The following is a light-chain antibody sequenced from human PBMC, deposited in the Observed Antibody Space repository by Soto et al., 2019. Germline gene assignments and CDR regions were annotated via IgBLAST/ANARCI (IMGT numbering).Light chain of an antibody. CDR3: QQYGSSPQT. CDR2: VAS. Sequence: EFVLTQSPGTLSLSPGERATLSCRASQTVRNNYLAWYQQKPGQAPRLLIYVASSRASGIPDRFSGSGSGTDFALTISRLEPEDFAVYYCQQYGSSPQTFGQGTKVEIK. CDR1: QTVRNNY. J-gene: IGKJ1*01. V-gene: IGKV3-20*01.